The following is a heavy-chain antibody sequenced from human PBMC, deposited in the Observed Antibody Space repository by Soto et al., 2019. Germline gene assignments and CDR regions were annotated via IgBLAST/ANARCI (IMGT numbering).Heavy chain of an antibody. CDR3: ARGRFGMDV. J-gene: IGHJ6*02. V-gene: IGHV3-7*03. CDR2: IKQDGSEK. CDR1: GFTFSSYW. Sequence: GGSLRLSCAASGFTFSSYWMSWVRQAPGKGLKWVANIKQDGSEKYYVDSVKGRFTISRDNSKNTLYLQMNSLRGEDTAVYYCARGRFGMDVWGQGTTVTVSS.